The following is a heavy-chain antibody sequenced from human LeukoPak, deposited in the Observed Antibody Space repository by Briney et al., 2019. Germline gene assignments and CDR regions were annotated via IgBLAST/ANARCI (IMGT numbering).Heavy chain of an antibody. CDR2: IWANGNDK. Sequence: PGRSLRLSCAASAFPFSYYGMHWVRQAPGKGLEWVAVIWANGNDKYYADSVKGRFTISRDNAKNSLYLQMNSLRAEDTAVYYCARESGWSFDYWGQGTLVTVSS. CDR1: AFPFSYYG. D-gene: IGHD6-13*01. V-gene: IGHV3-33*01. CDR3: ARESGWSFDY. J-gene: IGHJ4*02.